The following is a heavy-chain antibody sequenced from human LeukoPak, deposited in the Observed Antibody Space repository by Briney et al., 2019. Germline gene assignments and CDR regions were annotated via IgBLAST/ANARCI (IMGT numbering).Heavy chain of an antibody. CDR3: ARGASVDTVLWPALDY. CDR2: INPNSGGT. D-gene: IGHD5-18*01. Sequence: ASVKVSCKASGYTFTGYYMHWVRQAPGQGLEWMGWINPNSGGTNYAQKFQGRVTMTRDTSISTAYMELSRLRSDDTAVYYCARGASVDTVLWPALDYWGQGTLVTVSS. V-gene: IGHV1-2*02. CDR1: GYTFTGYY. J-gene: IGHJ4*02.